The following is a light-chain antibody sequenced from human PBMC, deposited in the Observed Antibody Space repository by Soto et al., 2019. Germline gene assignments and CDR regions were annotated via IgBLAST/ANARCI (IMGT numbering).Light chain of an antibody. CDR2: AAS. J-gene: IGKJ4*01. Sequence: DIQMTQSPSSLSASVGDRVTITCRASQSISNFLNWYQQKPGKAPKVLIYAASSLQSGVPARFSGSGSGTDFTLTISSLQPEDSASYYCQQSDSTPLTFGGGTKVEIK. CDR3: QQSDSTPLT. CDR1: QSISNF. V-gene: IGKV1-39*01.